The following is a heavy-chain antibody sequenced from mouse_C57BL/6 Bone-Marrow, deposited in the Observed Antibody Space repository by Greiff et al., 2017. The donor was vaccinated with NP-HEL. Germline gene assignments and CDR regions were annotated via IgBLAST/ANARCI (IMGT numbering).Heavy chain of an antibody. CDR1: GYTFTSYW. Sequence: VQLQQPGAELVKPGASVKMSCKASGYTFTSYWITWVKQRPGQGLEWIGDIYPGSGSTNYNEKFKSKATLTVDTSSSTAYMQLSSLTSEASAVYYFARSLITTVVPFAYWGQGTPVTVSA. CDR2: IYPGSGST. J-gene: IGHJ3*01. V-gene: IGHV1-55*01. CDR3: ARSLITTVVPFAY. D-gene: IGHD1-1*01.